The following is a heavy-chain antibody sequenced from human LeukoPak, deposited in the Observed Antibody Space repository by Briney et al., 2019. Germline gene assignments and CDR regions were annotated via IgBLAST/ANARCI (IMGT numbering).Heavy chain of an antibody. Sequence: GGSLRLSCAASGFTVSSNYMSWVRQSPGKGLEWVSVIYSGGSTYYADSVKGRFTISRDNSKNTLYLQMNSLRAEDTAVYYCARVWTIPHGDAFDIWGQGTMATVSS. CDR2: IYSGGST. D-gene: IGHD3-3*01. CDR1: GFTVSSNY. V-gene: IGHV3-53*01. J-gene: IGHJ3*02. CDR3: ARVWTIPHGDAFDI.